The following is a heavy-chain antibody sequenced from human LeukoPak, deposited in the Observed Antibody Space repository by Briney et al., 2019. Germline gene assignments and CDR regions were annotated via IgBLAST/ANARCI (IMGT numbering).Heavy chain of an antibody. D-gene: IGHD6-13*01. Sequence: SETLSLTCAVSGGSISSTKWGSWVRQPPGKGLEWIGEIYHTGSTNYNPSLKSRVTISVDTSKNQFSLKLSSVTAADTAVYYCAAAAAGRPFDYWGQGTLVTVSS. CDR1: GGSISSTKW. CDR2: IYHTGST. CDR3: AAAAAGRPFDY. J-gene: IGHJ4*02. V-gene: IGHV4-4*02.